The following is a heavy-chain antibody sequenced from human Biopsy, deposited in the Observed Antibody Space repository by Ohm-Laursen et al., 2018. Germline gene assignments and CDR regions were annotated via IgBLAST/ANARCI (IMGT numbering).Heavy chain of an antibody. CDR1: GSSISSNYYY. V-gene: IGHV4-39*01. J-gene: IGHJ4*02. Sequence: SETLSLTWTVSGSSISSNYYYWGWIRQPPGKGLEWIGSIYYRGNTNYNPSLKSRVTISVDTSKNQFSLKLSSATAADTAVFYCARHGSQGYCTGGSCVDYWGQGALVTVSS. D-gene: IGHD2-15*01. CDR3: ARHGSQGYCTGGSCVDY. CDR2: IYYRGNT.